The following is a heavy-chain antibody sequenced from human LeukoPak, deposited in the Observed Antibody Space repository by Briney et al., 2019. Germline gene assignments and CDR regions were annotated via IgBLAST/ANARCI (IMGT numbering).Heavy chain of an antibody. CDR1: GYSFTRYW. D-gene: IGHD6-13*01. V-gene: IGHV5-51*01. CDR3: ARHDSSSTNAAFDI. CDR2: IYPGDSDT. Sequence: GESLQISCKGSGYSFTRYWIGWVRQLPGKGLEWMGIIYPGDSDTRYSPSFQGQVTISADKSISTAYLQWSSLKASDTAMYYCARHDSSSTNAAFDIWGQGTMVTVSS. J-gene: IGHJ3*02.